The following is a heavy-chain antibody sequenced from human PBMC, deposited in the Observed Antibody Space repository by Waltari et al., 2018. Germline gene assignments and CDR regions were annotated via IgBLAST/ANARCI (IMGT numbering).Heavy chain of an antibody. D-gene: IGHD3-22*01. CDR3: ARGRYYYDSSGYYTFDY. V-gene: IGHV1-69*05. J-gene: IGHJ4*02. CDR1: GGTFSSYA. Sequence: QVQLVQSGAEVKKPGSSVKVSCKASGGTFSSYAISWVRQAPGQGLEWMGGIIPIFGTANYAQKFQGRVMITTDESTSTAYMELSSLRSEDTAVYYCARGRYYYDSSGYYTFDYWGQGTLVTVSS. CDR2: IIPIFGTA.